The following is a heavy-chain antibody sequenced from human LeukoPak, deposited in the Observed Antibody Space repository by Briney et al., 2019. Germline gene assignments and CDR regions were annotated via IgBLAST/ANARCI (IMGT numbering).Heavy chain of an antibody. D-gene: IGHD4-17*01. J-gene: IGHJ4*02. V-gene: IGHV3-30*02. CDR2: IRYDGSNK. CDR3: AKGGASVTRYVDY. Sequence: GGSLRLSCAASGFSFNKYGMHWVRQAPGKGLEWVAFIRYDGSNKYYADSVKGRFTISRDNSKNTVYVQMNSLRAEDTAVYYCAKGGASVTRYVDYWGQGTLVTVSS. CDR1: GFSFNKYG.